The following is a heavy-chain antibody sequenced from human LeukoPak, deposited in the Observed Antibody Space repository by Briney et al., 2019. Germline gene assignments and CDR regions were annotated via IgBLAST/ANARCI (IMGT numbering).Heavy chain of an antibody. CDR1: GGSISSYY. CDR3: AGKEVPYYDFWSGYYRY. V-gene: IGHV4-59*01. CDR2: IYYSGST. D-gene: IGHD3-3*01. Sequence: PSETLSLTCTVSGGSISSYYWSWIRQPPGKGLEWIGYIYYSGSTNYNPSPKSRVTISVDTSKNQFSLKLSSVTAADTAVYYCAGKEVPYYDFWSGYYRYWGQGTLVTVSS. J-gene: IGHJ4*02.